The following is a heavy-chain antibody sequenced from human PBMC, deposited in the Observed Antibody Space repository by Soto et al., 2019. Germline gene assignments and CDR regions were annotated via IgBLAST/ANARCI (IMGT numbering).Heavy chain of an antibody. J-gene: IGHJ4*02. Sequence: ASVKVSCKASGYTFTSYDINWVRQATGQGLEWMGWMNPNSGNTGYAQKFQGRVTMTRNTSTGTAYMELRSLRSDDTAVYYCATSYGSGSSPFDYWGQGTLVTVSS. CDR2: MNPNSGNT. V-gene: IGHV1-8*01. CDR3: ATSYGSGSSPFDY. CDR1: GYTFTSYD. D-gene: IGHD3-10*01.